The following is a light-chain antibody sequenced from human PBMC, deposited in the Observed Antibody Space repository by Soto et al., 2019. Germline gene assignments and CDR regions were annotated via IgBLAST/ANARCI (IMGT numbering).Light chain of an antibody. Sequence: QSVLTQPPSVSGASGQGVIISCTCGSSNIGAGYDVHWYQHLPGTSPKLLIYGNHNRPSGVPDRFSASKSGTSASLVISDLQAEDEADEYCQSYDSKLSGSWVFGGGTKLTVL. CDR1: SSNIGAGYD. CDR2: GNH. J-gene: IGLJ3*02. CDR3: QSYDSKLSGSWV. V-gene: IGLV1-40*01.